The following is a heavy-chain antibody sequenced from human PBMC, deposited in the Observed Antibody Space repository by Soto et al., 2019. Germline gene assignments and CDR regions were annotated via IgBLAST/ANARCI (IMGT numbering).Heavy chain of an antibody. CDR3: ARRGYYDTEGAAVY. CDR1: GSSISSSSYY. D-gene: IGHD3-22*01. V-gene: IGHV4-39*01. CDR2: IYYSGST. J-gene: IGHJ4*02. Sequence: ASETLSLTCTVSGSSISSSSYYWGWIRQPPGKGLEWIGSIYYSGSTYYNPSLKSRVTISVDTSKNQFSLKLSSVTAADTAVYYCARRGYYDTEGAAVYWGQGTLVTVSS.